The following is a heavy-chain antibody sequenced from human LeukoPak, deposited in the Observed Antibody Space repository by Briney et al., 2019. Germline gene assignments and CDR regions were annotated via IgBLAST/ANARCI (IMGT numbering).Heavy chain of an antibody. D-gene: IGHD3-3*01. V-gene: IGHV4-59*01. J-gene: IGHJ4*02. CDR1: GGSISSYY. CDR3: ARESRFTIFGVVMSYYFDY. CDR2: IYYSGST. Sequence: SETLSLTCTVSGGSISSYYWSWIRQPPGKGLEWIGYIYYSGSTNYNPSLKSRVTISVDTSKTQFSLKLSSVTAADTAVYYCARESRFTIFGVVMSYYFDYWGQGTLVTVSS.